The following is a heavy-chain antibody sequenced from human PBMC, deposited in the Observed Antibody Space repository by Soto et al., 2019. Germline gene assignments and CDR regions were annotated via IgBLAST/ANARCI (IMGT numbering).Heavy chain of an antibody. CDR2: ISAYNGNT. D-gene: IGHD2-15*01. V-gene: IGHV1-18*01. J-gene: IGHJ6*03. CDR1: GYTFTSYG. Sequence: ASVKVSCKASGYTFTSYGISWVRQAPGQGLEWMGWISAYNGNTNYAQKLQGRVTMTTDTSTSTAYMELRSLRSDDTAVYYCARVTCSGGSCYSSYYYYYYMDVWGKGTTVTVSS. CDR3: ARVTCSGGSCYSSYYYYYYMDV.